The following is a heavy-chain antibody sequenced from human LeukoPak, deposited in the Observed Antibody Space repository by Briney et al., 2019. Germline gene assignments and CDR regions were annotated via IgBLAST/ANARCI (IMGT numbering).Heavy chain of an antibody. CDR2: ISGSGIST. CDR3: ARGRGDYVWGSYLDY. J-gene: IGHJ4*02. Sequence: GGSLRLSCAASGFTFSSYGMTWVRQAPGKGLEWVSGISGSGISTYYADSVRGRFTISRDNSKNTLYLQMNSLRAEDTAVYYCARGRGDYVWGSYLDYWGQGTLVTVSS. CDR1: GFTFSSYG. V-gene: IGHV3-23*01. D-gene: IGHD3-16*01.